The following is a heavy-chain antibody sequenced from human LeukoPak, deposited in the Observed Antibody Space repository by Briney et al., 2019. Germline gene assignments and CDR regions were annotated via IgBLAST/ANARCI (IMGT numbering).Heavy chain of an antibody. V-gene: IGHV4-4*07. CDR2: IYTSGST. D-gene: IGHD1-1*01. J-gene: IGHJ3*02. Sequence: WETLSLTCTVSGGSISRYYWSWIRQPAGKGLEWIGRIYTSGSTNYNPSLKSRVTMSVDTSKNQFSLKLSSVTAADTAVYYCAGYRVEAFDIWGQGTMVTVSS. CDR3: AGYRVEAFDI. CDR1: GGSISRYY.